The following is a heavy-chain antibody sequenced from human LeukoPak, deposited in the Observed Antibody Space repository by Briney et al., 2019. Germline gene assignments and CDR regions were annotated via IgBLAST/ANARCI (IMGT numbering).Heavy chain of an antibody. D-gene: IGHD1-7*01. CDR1: GFTFSSYW. Sequence: PGGSLRLSCAASGFTFSSYWMSWVRQAPGKGLEWVANIKQDGSDKYYVDSVKGRFTISRDNAKNSLYLQMNSLRAEDTAVYYCARDKSYNWNYGSLMDYWGQGTLVTVSS. CDR2: IKQDGSDK. CDR3: ARDKSYNWNYGSLMDY. J-gene: IGHJ4*02. V-gene: IGHV3-7*01.